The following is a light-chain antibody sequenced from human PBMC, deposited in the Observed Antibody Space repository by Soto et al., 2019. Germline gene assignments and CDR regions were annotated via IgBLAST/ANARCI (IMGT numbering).Light chain of an antibody. CDR2: DVT. V-gene: IGLV2-14*03. Sequence: QSVLTQPASVSGSPGQSITISCSGTSGDVGGYNYVSWYQHHPGKAPKLIIYDVTYRPSGVSDRFSGSKSGNMASLAISGRQAEDEAAYYCCSYTSGRPLVVFGGGTKLTVL. CDR3: CSYTSGRPLVV. J-gene: IGLJ2*01. CDR1: SGDVGGYNY.